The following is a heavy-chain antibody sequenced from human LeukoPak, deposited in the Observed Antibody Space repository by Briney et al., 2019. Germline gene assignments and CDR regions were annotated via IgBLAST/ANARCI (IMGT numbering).Heavy chain of an antibody. CDR2: IKQDGSDK. CDR3: ARLAGTTGFDY. CDR1: GFPFSSYW. J-gene: IGHJ4*02. Sequence: GGSLRLSCAASGFPFSSYWMSWVRQAPGKGLEWVANIKQDGSDKYYVDSVKGRFTISRDNAKNSLYLQLNSLRADDTAVYYCARLAGTTGFDYWGQGTLVTVSS. D-gene: IGHD1-1*01. V-gene: IGHV3-7*01.